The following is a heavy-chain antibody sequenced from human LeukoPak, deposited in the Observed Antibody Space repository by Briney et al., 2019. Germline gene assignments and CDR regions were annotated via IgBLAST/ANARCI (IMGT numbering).Heavy chain of an antibody. J-gene: IGHJ3*02. Sequence: PSETLSLTCTVSGGSISSSSSYWGWIRQPPGKGLEWIGSIYYSGSTYYNPSLKSRVTISVDTSTNQFSLNLSSVTAADTAVYYCARSANAFDIWGQGTMVTVSS. CDR2: IYYSGST. CDR1: GGSISSSSSY. V-gene: IGHV4-39*07. CDR3: ARSANAFDI.